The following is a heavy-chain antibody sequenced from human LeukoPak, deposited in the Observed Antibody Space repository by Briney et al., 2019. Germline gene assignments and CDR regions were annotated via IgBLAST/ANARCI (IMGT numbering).Heavy chain of an antibody. CDR3: ARDSGSQNY. Sequence: SETLSLTCAVSGASISSYYWSWIRQPPGKGLEWIGSIYYSGSTNYNPSLKSRVTISIDTSMNQFSLKLSSVTAADTAVYYCARDSGSQNYWGQGTLVTVSS. CDR2: IYYSGST. V-gene: IGHV4-59*12. D-gene: IGHD1-26*01. J-gene: IGHJ4*02. CDR1: GASISSYY.